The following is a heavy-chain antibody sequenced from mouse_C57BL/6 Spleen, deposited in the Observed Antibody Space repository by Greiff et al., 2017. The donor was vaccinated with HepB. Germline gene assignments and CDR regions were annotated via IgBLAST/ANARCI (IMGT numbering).Heavy chain of an antibody. V-gene: IGHV1-52*01. CDR2: IDPSDSET. J-gene: IGHJ4*01. Sequence: VQLQQPGAELVRPGSSVKLSCKASGYTFTSYWMHWVKQRPIQGLEWIGNIDPSDSETHYNQKFKDKATLTVDKSSSTAYMQRSSLTSEDSAVYYCARGGYDEAMDYWGQGTSVTVSS. CDR3: ARGGYDEAMDY. CDR1: GYTFTSYW. D-gene: IGHD2-2*01.